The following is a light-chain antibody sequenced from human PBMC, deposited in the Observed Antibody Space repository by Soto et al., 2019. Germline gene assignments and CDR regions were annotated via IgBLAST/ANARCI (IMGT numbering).Light chain of an antibody. V-gene: IGKV3-20*01. Sequence: EIVLTQSPGSLSLSPGEGATLSCRASQSVSTTYLACYQLKPGQAPRLVIYDTSSRAAGIPDRFRGSGSGTEFTLTISSLEPEDVGVYFCQQYGNSPPYTFGQGTKLEIK. CDR1: QSVSTTY. CDR2: DTS. J-gene: IGKJ2*01. CDR3: QQYGNSPPYT.